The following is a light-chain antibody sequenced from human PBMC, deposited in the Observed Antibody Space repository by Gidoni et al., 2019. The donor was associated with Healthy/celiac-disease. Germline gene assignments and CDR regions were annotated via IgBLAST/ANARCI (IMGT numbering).Light chain of an antibody. CDR3: QQYDNLPLT. CDR2: DAS. V-gene: IGKV1-33*01. Sequence: DIQMTQSPSSLSVSVGDRVTITCQASQDISNYLNWYQQKPGKAPKLLIYDASNLETGVPSRFSGSGSGTDFTFTISSLQAEDIATYYCQQYDNLPLTFGPGTKVDIK. CDR1: QDISNY. J-gene: IGKJ3*01.